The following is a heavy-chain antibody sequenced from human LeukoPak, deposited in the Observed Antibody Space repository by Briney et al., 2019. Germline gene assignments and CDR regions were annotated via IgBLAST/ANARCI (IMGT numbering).Heavy chain of an antibody. Sequence: SVKVSWKASGGTFSSYAISWVRQASGQGLEWMGGIIPIFGTANYAQKFQGRVTITADESTSTAYMELSSLRSEDTAVYYCARGHDYGDYDIWGQGTMVTVSS. CDR2: IIPIFGTA. J-gene: IGHJ3*02. CDR1: GGTFSSYA. CDR3: ARGHDYGDYDI. D-gene: IGHD4-17*01. V-gene: IGHV1-69*13.